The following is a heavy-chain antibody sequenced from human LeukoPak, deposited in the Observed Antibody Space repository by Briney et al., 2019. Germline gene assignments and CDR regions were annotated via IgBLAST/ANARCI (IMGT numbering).Heavy chain of an antibody. J-gene: IGHJ4*02. V-gene: IGHV1-2*02. CDR3: ARDFQQLVYDY. Sequence: ASVKVSCKASGYTFTSYGISWVRQAPGQGLEWMGWINPNSGGTNYAQKFQGRVTMTRDTSISTAYMELSRLRSDDTAVYYCARDFQQLVYDYWGQGTLVTVSS. CDR2: INPNSGGT. D-gene: IGHD6-6*01. CDR1: GYTFTSYG.